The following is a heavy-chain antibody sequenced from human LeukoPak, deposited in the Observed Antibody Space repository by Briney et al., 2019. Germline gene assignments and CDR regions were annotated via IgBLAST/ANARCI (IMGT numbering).Heavy chain of an antibody. J-gene: IGHJ3*02. D-gene: IGHD5-18*01. V-gene: IGHV3-64*01. CDR3: ARSPATQLWSSDAFDI. CDR2: ISSNEGNT. Sequence: PGGSLRLSCAASGFTFSSYAMNWVRQAPGKGLEHVSAISSNEGNTFYANSVKGRFTISRDNSKNTLYLQMGSLRAEDMAVYYCARSPATQLWSSDAFDIWGLGTMVTVSS. CDR1: GFTFSSYA.